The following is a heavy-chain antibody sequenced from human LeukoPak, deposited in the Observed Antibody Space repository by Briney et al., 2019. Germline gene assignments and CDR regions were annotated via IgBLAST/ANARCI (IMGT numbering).Heavy chain of an antibody. Sequence: SETLSLTCAVYGGSFSGYYWSWIRQPPGKGLEWIGEINHSGSTNYNPSLKSRVTISADTSKNQFSLKLSSVTAADTAVYYCARGPRYFDWLPDLGYFDYWGQGTLVTVSS. CDR3: ARGPRYFDWLPDLGYFDY. CDR2: INHSGST. D-gene: IGHD3-9*01. J-gene: IGHJ4*02. CDR1: GGSFSGYY. V-gene: IGHV4-34*01.